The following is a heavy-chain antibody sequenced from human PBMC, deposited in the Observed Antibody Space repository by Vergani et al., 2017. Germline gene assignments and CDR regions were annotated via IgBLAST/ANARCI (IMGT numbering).Heavy chain of an antibody. D-gene: IGHD6-13*01. CDR1: GFPFSTYG. J-gene: IGHJ6*03. CDR3: ATHPGYSSSWHTYGYCYIDV. Sequence: QVQLVESGGGVVQPGESLRLSCAASGFPFSTYGMHWVRQAPGKGLEWVAFIQKDGIYKFYADSVRGRFTISRDNSKNTLYLQMNSLRAEDTAVYYCATHPGYSSSWHTYGYCYIDVWGKGTTVTVSS. V-gene: IGHV3-30*02. CDR2: IQKDGIYK.